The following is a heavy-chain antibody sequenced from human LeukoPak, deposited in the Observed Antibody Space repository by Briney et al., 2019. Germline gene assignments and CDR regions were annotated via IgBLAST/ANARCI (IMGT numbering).Heavy chain of an antibody. J-gene: IGHJ4*02. Sequence: PSETLSLTCTVSGGSISSYYWSWIRQPPGKGLEWIRYIYYSGSTNYNPSLKSRVTISVDTSKNQFSLKLSSVTAADTAVYYCARDDYGDYGGFDYWGQGTLVTVSS. CDR3: ARDDYGDYGGFDY. V-gene: IGHV4-59*01. D-gene: IGHD4-17*01. CDR2: IYYSGST. CDR1: GGSISSYY.